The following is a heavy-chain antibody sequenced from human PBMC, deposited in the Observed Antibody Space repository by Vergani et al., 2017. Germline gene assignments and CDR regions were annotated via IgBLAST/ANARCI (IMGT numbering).Heavy chain of an antibody. V-gene: IGHV1-69*14. J-gene: IGHJ5*02. CDR2: LIPIFGTA. Sequence: QVQLVQSGAEVKKPGSSVKVSCKASGGTFSSYAISWVRPAPGQGLAWMGRLIPIFGTANYAQKFQGSVTITADKSTSTAYMELSSLRSEDTAVYYCARAFRLGTGRIDWFDPWGQGNLVTVSS. CDR3: ARAFRLGTGRIDWFDP. CDR1: GGTFSSYA. D-gene: IGHD3-9*01.